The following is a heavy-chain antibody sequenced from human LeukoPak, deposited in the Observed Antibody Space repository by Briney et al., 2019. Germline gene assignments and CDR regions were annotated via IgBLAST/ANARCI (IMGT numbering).Heavy chain of an antibody. CDR1: GFTFSSHW. CDR2: IKSDGTRT. V-gene: IGHV3-74*01. CDR3: ARVGYSGYDYDY. J-gene: IGHJ4*02. Sequence: GGSLRLSCAASGFTFSSHWMHWVRQVPGKGPVWVSRIKSDGTRTTYADSVKGRFTISRDNSKDALYLQMNSLRAEDTAVYYCARVGYSGYDYDYWGQGTLVTVSS. D-gene: IGHD5-12*01.